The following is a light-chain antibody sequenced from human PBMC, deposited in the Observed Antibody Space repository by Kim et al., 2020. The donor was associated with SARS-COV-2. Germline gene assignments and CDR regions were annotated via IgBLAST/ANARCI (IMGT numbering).Light chain of an antibody. CDR3: QQYNKWPPIT. V-gene: IGKV3-15*01. J-gene: IGKJ5*01. Sequence: EIVMTQSPATLSVFPGERATLSCGASKSVNSNLAWYQWKPGQAPRLLIYGASTRATGIPARFSGSGSGTEFTLTISSLQPEDFAVYYCQQYNKWPPITFGQGTRLEIK. CDR2: GAS. CDR1: KSVNSN.